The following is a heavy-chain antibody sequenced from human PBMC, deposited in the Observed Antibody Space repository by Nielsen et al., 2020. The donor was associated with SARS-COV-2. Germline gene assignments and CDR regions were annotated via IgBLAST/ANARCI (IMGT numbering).Heavy chain of an antibody. V-gene: IGHV1-18*01. CDR3: ATWGTTYYYYGMDV. J-gene: IGHJ6*02. CDR1: GYTFTSYG. D-gene: IGHD1-1*01. CDR2: ISAYNGNT. Sequence: ASVKVSCKASGYTFTSYGISWVRQAPGQGLEWMGWISAYNGNTNYAQKLQGRVTMTTGTSTSTAYMELRSLRSDDTAVYYCATWGTTYYYYGMDVWGQGTTVTVSS.